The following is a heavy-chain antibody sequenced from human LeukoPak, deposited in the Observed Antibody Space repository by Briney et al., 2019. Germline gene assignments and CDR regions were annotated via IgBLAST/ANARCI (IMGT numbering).Heavy chain of an antibody. CDR2: IYYSGST. V-gene: IGHV4-39*01. CDR1: VDSISSSNYF. D-gene: IGHD3-10*01. CDR3: TTLREYITMVRGALIVDFDY. Sequence: SETLSLTCTVSVDSISSSNYFWGCIRQPPGKGLEWIGSIYYSGSTYYNPSLRSRVTISVDTSKSQFSLKLSSVTDTDNLVYYGTTLREYITMVRGALIVDFDYWGQGTLVTVSS. J-gene: IGHJ4*02.